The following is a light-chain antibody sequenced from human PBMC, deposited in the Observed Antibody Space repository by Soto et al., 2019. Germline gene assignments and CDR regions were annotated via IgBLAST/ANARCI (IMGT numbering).Light chain of an antibody. CDR2: DVS. V-gene: IGKV1-5*01. CDR1: QSISSR. Sequence: DIQMTQSPSTLSASVGDRVTITCRASQSISSRLAWYQQKPGKAPKLLIYDVSNLESGVPSRFSGSGSGTEFTLTISSLQPGDFATYYRQQYNSYLALAFGQGTKV. J-gene: IGKJ1*01. CDR3: QQYNSYLALA.